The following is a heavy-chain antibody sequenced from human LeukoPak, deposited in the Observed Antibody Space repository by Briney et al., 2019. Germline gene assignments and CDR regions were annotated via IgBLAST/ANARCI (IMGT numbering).Heavy chain of an antibody. V-gene: IGHV4-39*07. J-gene: IGHJ4*02. Sequence: PSETLSLTCTGSGGSISSSSYYWGWIRQPPGKGLEWIGSNYYSGSTYYNPSLKSRVTISVDTSKNQFSLKLSSVTAADTAVYYCAREMKDYYDSSVLGLWGQGTLVTVSS. CDR2: NYYSGST. CDR3: AREMKDYYDSSVLGL. CDR1: GGSISSSSYY. D-gene: IGHD3-22*01.